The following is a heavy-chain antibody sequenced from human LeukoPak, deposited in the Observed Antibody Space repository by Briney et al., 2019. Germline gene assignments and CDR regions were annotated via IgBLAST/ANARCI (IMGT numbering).Heavy chain of an antibody. V-gene: IGHV3-23*01. CDR3: AKDPLVRGVTYDY. Sequence: GGSLRLSCAASGFTFNSYAMSWVRQALGKGLEWVSAISGSGGSTYYADSVKGRFTISRDNSKNTLYLQMNSLRAEDTAVYYCAKDPLVRGVTYDYWGQGTRVTVSS. J-gene: IGHJ4*02. D-gene: IGHD3-10*01. CDR1: GFTFNSYA. CDR2: ISGSGGST.